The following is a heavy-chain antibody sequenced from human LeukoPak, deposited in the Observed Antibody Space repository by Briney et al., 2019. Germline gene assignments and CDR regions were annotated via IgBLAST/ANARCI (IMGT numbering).Heavy chain of an antibody. CDR2: ISSSSSYI. Sequence: PGGSLRLSCAASGFTFSSYSMNWVRQAPGKGLEWVSSISSSSSYIYYADSVKGRFTISRDNAKNSLYLQMNSLRAEDTAVYYCARGTAVADYNWFDPRGQGTLVTVSS. J-gene: IGHJ5*02. CDR3: ARGTAVADYNWFDP. CDR1: GFTFSSYS. V-gene: IGHV3-21*01. D-gene: IGHD6-19*01.